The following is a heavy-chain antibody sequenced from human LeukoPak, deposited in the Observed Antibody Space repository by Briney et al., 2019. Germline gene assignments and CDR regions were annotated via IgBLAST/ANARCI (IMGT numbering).Heavy chain of an antibody. V-gene: IGHV3-48*01. CDR3: AHRADYMDV. CDR2: ISSSISTI. Sequence: GGSLRLSCAASGFTFSSYSMNWARQAPGKGLECVSYISSSISTIYYADSVKGRFTISRENAKNSLYLQMNSLRAEDTAVYYCAHRADYMDVWGKGTTVTVSS. J-gene: IGHJ6*03. CDR1: GFTFSSYS.